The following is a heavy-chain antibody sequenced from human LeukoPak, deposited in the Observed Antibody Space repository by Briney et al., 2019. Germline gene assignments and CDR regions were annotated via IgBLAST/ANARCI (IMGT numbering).Heavy chain of an antibody. CDR2: INPNSGGT. J-gene: IGHJ4*02. Sequence: ASVKVSCKASGYTFTGYYMHWVRQAPGQGLEWMGWINPNSGGTNYAQKFQGRVTMTRDTSISTAYMELSRLRSDDTAVYYCARGVTPYRIGVWGSYRYTGHWDYWGQGTLVTVSS. D-gene: IGHD3-16*02. V-gene: IGHV1-2*02. CDR1: GYTFTGYY. CDR3: ARGVTPYRIGVWGSYRYTGHWDY.